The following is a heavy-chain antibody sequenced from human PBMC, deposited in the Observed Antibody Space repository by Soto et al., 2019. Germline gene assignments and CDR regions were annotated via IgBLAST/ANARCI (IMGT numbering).Heavy chain of an antibody. CDR3: AAMGTTVSTLDYYCGMDV. CDR1: GFTFSDYY. D-gene: IGHD4-4*01. Sequence: GGSLRLSCAASGFTFSDYYMSWIRQAPGKGLEWVSYISSSSSYTNYADSVKGRFTISRDNAKNSLYLQRESLRAEGTAVYYCAAMGTTVSTLDYYCGMDVWGQGTTVTVSS. V-gene: IGHV3-11*06. CDR2: ISSSSSYT. J-gene: IGHJ6*02.